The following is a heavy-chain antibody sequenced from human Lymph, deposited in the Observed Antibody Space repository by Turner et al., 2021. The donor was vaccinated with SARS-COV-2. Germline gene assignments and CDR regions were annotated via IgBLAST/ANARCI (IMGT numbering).Heavy chain of an antibody. Sequence: QVQLVQSGAEVKQPGASVKVSCKASGYTFTSYAINWARQATGQGLEWMGWMNPDRGDTGYAQKCSGRVTMTRDHTISTAYMELSSLRSEDTAVYYGARVYGQCTSTSCYWDYYFGMDVWGQGTTVTFSS. D-gene: IGHD2-2*01. CDR1: GYTFTSYA. CDR2: MNPDRGDT. V-gene: IGHV1-8*01. J-gene: IGHJ6*02. CDR3: ARVYGQCTSTSCYWDYYFGMDV.